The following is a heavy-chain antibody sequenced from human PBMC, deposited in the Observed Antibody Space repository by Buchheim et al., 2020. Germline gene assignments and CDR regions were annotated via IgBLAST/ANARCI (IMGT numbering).Heavy chain of an antibody. CDR2: INHSGST. J-gene: IGHJ4*02. CDR1: GGSFSGYY. Sequence: QVQLQQWGAGLLKPSETLSLTCAVYGGSFSGYYWSWIRQPPGKGLEWIGEINHSGSTNYNPSLKSRVTISVDTSKNQFSLKLSSVTAADTAVYYCARQRRLGYCSSTGCGGGFDYWGQGTL. D-gene: IGHD2-2*01. V-gene: IGHV4-34*01. CDR3: ARQRRLGYCSSTGCGGGFDY.